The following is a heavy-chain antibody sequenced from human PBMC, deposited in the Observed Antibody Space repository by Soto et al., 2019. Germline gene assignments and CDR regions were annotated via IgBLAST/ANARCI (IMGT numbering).Heavy chain of an antibody. CDR1: GGSISSYY. Sequence: PSETLSLTCTVAGGSISSYYWSWIRKPPGKGLEWIGYIYYSGSTNYNPSLKSRVTISVDTSKNQFSLKLSSVTAADTAVYYCARYAYDFWSGYQGPVYYYYYYYYMDVWGKGTTVTVSS. D-gene: IGHD3-3*01. CDR2: IYYSGST. V-gene: IGHV4-59*08. CDR3: ARYAYDFWSGYQGPVYYYYYYYYMDV. J-gene: IGHJ6*03.